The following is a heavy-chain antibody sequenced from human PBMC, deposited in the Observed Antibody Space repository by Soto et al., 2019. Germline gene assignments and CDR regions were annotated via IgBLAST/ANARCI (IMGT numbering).Heavy chain of an antibody. CDR3: ARGKRGSSWYRGEEKYYYYGMDV. CDR2: IHHSGST. D-gene: IGHD6-13*01. CDR1: GESFNGYY. J-gene: IGHJ6*02. Sequence: SETLSLTCTAYGESFNGYYWSWIRQPPGKGLEWIGEIHHSGSTNYNPSLKSRVTFSIDTSKRQFSLKVRSVTAADTAVYYCARGKRGSSWYRGEEKYYYYGMDVWGQGTPVTV. V-gene: IGHV4-34*01.